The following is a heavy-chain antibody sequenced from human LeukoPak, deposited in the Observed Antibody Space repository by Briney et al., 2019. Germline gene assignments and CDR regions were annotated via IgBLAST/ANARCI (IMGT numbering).Heavy chain of an antibody. J-gene: IGHJ4*02. CDR1: GGSISSSSYY. D-gene: IGHD4-23*01. CDR3: ARDSGRWPRTRFDC. Sequence: SETLSLTCTVSGGSISSSSYYWGWIRQPPGKGLEWIGGIYYSGSTYYNPSLKSRVTISVDTSKNQFSLKLSSVTAADTAVYYCARDSGRWPRTRFDCWGQGTLVTVSS. CDR2: IYYSGST. V-gene: IGHV4-39*07.